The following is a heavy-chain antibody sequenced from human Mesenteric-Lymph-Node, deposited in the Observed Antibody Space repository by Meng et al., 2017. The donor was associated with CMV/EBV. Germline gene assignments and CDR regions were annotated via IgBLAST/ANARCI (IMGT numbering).Heavy chain of an antibody. J-gene: IGHJ4*02. V-gene: IGHV1-69*05. CDR3: ARVPRDGEYSYGPFDY. Sequence: SVKVSCKAPGGTFNNFGLSWQRQAPGQGLEWMGGFIPTFGTANYAQKFQGRVTITTDESASTAYMELSSLTSDDTAVYYCARVPRDGEYSYGPFDYWGQGTLVTVSS. CDR2: FIPTFGTA. D-gene: IGHD5-18*01. CDR1: GGTFNNFG.